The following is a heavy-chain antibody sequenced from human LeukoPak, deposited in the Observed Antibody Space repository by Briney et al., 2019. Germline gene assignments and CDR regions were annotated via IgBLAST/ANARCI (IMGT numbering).Heavy chain of an antibody. D-gene: IGHD3-22*01. CDR1: GFTFSSYG. J-gene: IGHJ4*02. CDR3: AREGSYDSSGSRDYFDY. CDR2: MWYDGSNE. Sequence: GGSLRLSCAASGFTFSSYGMHWVRQAPGKGLEWVAVMWYDGSNEQYADSVKGRFTISRDNSKNTLFLQMNSLRAEDTAVYYCAREGSYDSSGSRDYFDYWGQGTLVTVSS. V-gene: IGHV3-33*01.